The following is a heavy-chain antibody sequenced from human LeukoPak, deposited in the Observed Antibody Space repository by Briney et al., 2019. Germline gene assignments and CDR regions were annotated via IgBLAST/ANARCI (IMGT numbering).Heavy chain of an antibody. J-gene: IGHJ6*04. CDR1: GFIFSSYG. CDR2: IWYDGSNK. D-gene: IGHD3-10*01. CDR3: ARSRITLDV. Sequence: GGSLRLSCAASGFIFSSYGMHWVRQAPGKGLEWVAVIWYDGSNKYYADSVKGRFTISRDNSKNTLYLQMNSLRAEDTAVYYCARSRITLDVWGKGTTVTVSS. V-gene: IGHV3-33*01.